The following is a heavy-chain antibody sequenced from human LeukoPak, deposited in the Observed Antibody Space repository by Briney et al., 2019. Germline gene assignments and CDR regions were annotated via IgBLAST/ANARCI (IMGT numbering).Heavy chain of an antibody. D-gene: IGHD3-3*01. CDR3: ARLYYDFYYYYYYMDV. CDR1: GASISSSSYY. J-gene: IGHJ6*03. CDR2: IYYSGST. Sequence: SETLSLTCTVSGASISSSSYYGAWIRQPPGKGLEWIGSIYYSGSTYYNPSLKSRVTISVDTSKNQFSLKLSSVTAADTAVYYCARLYYDFYYYYYYMDVWGKGTTVTVSS. V-gene: IGHV4-39*01.